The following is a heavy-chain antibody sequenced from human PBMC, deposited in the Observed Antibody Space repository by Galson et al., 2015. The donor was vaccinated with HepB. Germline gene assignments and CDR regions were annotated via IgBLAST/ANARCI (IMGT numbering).Heavy chain of an antibody. CDR1: GFTFSDYY. CDR3: ARSIAAAGTLYYYYGMDV. D-gene: IGHD6-13*01. CDR2: ISSSSSYT. J-gene: IGHJ6*02. Sequence: SLRLSCAASGFTFSDYYMSWIRQAPGKGLEWVSYISSSSSYTNYADSVKGRFTISRDNAKNSLYLQMNSLRAEDTAVYYCARSIAAAGTLYYYYGMDVWGQGTTVTVSS. V-gene: IGHV3-11*06.